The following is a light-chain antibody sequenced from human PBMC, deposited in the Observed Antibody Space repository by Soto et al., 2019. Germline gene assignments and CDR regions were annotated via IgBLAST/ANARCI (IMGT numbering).Light chain of an antibody. CDR2: GAS. V-gene: IGKV3-20*01. J-gene: IGKJ4*01. CDR1: QSVWNNY. CDR3: QQYGSSTPLT. Sequence: EIVLTQSPGTLSLSPGESATLSCRASQSVWNNYLAWYQQKPGQAPRLLISGASRRASGIPDRFSGSGSGTDFTLTIARREPEEFAVYYCQQYGSSTPLTFGGGTMVEI.